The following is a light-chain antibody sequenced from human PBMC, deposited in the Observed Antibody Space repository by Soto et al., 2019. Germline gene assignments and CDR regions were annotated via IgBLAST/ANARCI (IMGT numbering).Light chain of an antibody. J-gene: IGKJ4*01. CDR1: QSVSYN. CDR2: GAF. V-gene: IGKV3-15*01. CDR3: QQYKNWPPLT. Sequence: EIVMTQSPATLSVSPGETPTLSCRASQSVSYNLAWYQQKPGQGPRLLIYGAFIRATGIPARFSGSGSGTEFTLTISSLQSEDFAVYYCQQYKNWPPLTFGGGTKVEIK.